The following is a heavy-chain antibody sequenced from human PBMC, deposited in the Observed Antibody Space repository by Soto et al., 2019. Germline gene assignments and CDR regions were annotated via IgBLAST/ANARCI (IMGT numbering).Heavy chain of an antibody. CDR1: GFTFSSYA. Sequence: AGGSLRLSCAASGFTFSSYALSWVRQAPGKGLEWVSAISGSGGSTYYADSVKGRFTISRDNSKNTLYLQMNSLRAEDTAVYYCANLPGGWLQFRQVGYFDYWGQGTLVTVSS. D-gene: IGHD5-12*01. J-gene: IGHJ4*02. CDR2: ISGSGGST. V-gene: IGHV3-23*01. CDR3: ANLPGGWLQFRQVGYFDY.